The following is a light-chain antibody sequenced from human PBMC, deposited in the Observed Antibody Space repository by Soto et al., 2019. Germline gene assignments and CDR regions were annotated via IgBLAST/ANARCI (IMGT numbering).Light chain of an antibody. Sequence: EIVMTQSPATLSVSPGEGATLSCRASQSVTSDLAWYQQKPGQAPRLFIYRASTRATGIPARFSGSGSGTEFTLTISSLQSEDFALYYCQQYEKWPAFGQGTKVDIK. CDR1: QSVTSD. J-gene: IGKJ1*01. CDR3: QQYEKWPA. V-gene: IGKV3-15*01. CDR2: RAS.